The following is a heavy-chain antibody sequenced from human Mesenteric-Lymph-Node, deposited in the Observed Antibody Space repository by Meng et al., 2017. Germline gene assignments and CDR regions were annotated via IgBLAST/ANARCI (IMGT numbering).Heavy chain of an antibody. CDR1: DYIFTSYG. CDR2: ISGHNGNT. D-gene: IGHD3-22*01. Sequence: QVQMFRAGAEWNKRGASVKVSCNAFDYIFTSYGLSWVLQAPGQGLDWMGWISGHNGNTKYAQQFKGRVTMTTDTSTSTAYMELRSVRADDTAVYYCARVTMIGYFDYWGQGTLVTVSS. J-gene: IGHJ4*01. CDR3: ARVTMIGYFDY. V-gene: IGHV1-18*01.